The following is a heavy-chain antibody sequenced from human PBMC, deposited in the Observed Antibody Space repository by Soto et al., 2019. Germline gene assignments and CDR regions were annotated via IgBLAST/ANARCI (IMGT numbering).Heavy chain of an antibody. CDR2: IYYSGST. CDR1: GGSISSRGYY. CDR3: ARSLGGSLFDY. V-gene: IGHV4-39*01. Sequence: PSETLSLTCTVSGGSISSRGYYWGWIRQPPGKGLEWIGTIYYSGSTYYNPSLKSRVTISVDTSKNQFSLKLSSVTAADTAVYYCARSLGGSLFDYWGQGTLVTVSS. J-gene: IGHJ4*02. D-gene: IGHD1-26*01.